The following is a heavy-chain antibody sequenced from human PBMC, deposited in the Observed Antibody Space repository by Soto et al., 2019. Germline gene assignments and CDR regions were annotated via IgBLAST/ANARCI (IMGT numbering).Heavy chain of an antibody. CDR3: ARDGYSSSSYYYYYGMDV. Sequence: QVQLVESGGGVVQPGRSLRLSCAASGFTFSSYGMHWVRQAPGKGLEWVAVIWYDGSNKYYADSVKGRFTISRDNSKNTLYLQMNSLRAEDTAVYYCARDGYSSSSYYYYYGMDVWGQGNTVTVSS. V-gene: IGHV3-33*01. CDR2: IWYDGSNK. CDR1: GFTFSSYG. J-gene: IGHJ6*02. D-gene: IGHD6-6*01.